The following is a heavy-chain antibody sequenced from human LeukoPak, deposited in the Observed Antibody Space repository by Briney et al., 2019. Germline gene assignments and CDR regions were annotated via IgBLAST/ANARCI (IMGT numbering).Heavy chain of an antibody. V-gene: IGHV3-21*01. J-gene: IGHJ1*01. D-gene: IGHD2-21*02. CDR1: GFTFSSYS. CDR2: ISSSSSYI. Sequence: PGGSLRLSCAASGFTFSSYSMNWVRQAPGKGLEWVSSISSSSSYIYYADSVKGRFTISRDNAKNSLYLQMNSLRAEDTAVYYCATCSGGDCYSILRYFQQWGQGTLVTVSS. CDR3: ATCSGGDCYSILRYFQQ.